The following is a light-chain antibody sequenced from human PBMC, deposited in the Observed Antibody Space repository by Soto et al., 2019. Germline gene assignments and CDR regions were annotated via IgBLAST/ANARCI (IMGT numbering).Light chain of an antibody. J-gene: IGKJ4*01. CDR1: QSGSDSY. CDR2: GAS. Sequence: EIVLTQSPGTLSLSPGERATLSCRASQSGSDSYLAWYQQKPGQAPRLLIYGASSRATGIPDRFSGGGSGTDFTLTISRLEPEDFAVYYCQQFSSYPLTFGGGTKVDIK. V-gene: IGKV3-20*01. CDR3: QQFSSYPLT.